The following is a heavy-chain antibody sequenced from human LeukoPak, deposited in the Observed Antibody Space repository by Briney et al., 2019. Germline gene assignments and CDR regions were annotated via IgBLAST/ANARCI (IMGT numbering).Heavy chain of an antibody. CDR3: AKTMWTGNYYFDS. J-gene: IGHJ4*02. V-gene: IGHV3-23*01. CDR1: GFAFTNFA. Sequence: GGSLLLSCVASGFAFTNFAMSWVRQAPGKGLDWVSVISGGGYTTYFADSVTGRFIISRDNSKNTLYLHMNNLRADDTAVYYCAKTMWTGNYYFDSWGQGTLVTVSS. CDR2: ISGGGYTT. D-gene: IGHD3/OR15-3a*01.